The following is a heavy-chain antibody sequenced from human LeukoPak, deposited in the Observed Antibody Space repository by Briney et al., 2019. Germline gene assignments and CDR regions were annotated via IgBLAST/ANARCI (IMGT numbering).Heavy chain of an antibody. CDR3: ARFGDRYYGSGSYPNWFDP. V-gene: IGHV4-59*01. J-gene: IGHJ5*02. Sequence: SGTLSLTCTVSGGSISSYYWSWIRQPPGKGLEWIGYIYYSGSTNYNPSLKSRVTISVDTSKNQFSLKLSSVTAADTAVYYCARFGDRYYGSGSYPNWFDPWGQGTLVTVSS. CDR2: IYYSGST. CDR1: GGSISSYY. D-gene: IGHD3-10*01.